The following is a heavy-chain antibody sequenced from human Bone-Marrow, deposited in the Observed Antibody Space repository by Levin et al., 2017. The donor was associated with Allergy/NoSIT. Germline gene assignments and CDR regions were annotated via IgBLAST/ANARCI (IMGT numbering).Heavy chain of an antibody. V-gene: IGHV3-23*01. CDR3: AKTGYCSGGSCSYYFDY. CDR2: ISGSGGST. D-gene: IGHD2-15*01. Sequence: PGGSLRLSCAASGFTFSSYAMSWVRQAPGKGLELVSAISGSGGSTYYADSVKGRFTISRDNSKNTLYLQMNSLRAEDTAVYYCAKTGYCSGGSCSYYFDYWGQGTLVTVSS. J-gene: IGHJ4*02. CDR1: GFTFSSYA.